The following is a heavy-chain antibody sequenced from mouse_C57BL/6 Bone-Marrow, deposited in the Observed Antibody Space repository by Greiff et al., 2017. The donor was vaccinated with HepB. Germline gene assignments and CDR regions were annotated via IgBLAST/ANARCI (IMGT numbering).Heavy chain of an antibody. D-gene: IGHD1-1*01. CDR2: ISSGGSYT. V-gene: IGHV5-6*01. Sequence: DVQLVESGGDLVKPGGSLKLSCAASGFTFSSYGMSWVRQTPDKRLEWVATISSGGSYTYYPDSVKGRFTISRDNAKNTLYLQMSSLKSEDTAMYYCARGTTVVASRGQGTSVTVSS. CDR1: GFTFSSYG. J-gene: IGHJ4*01. CDR3: ARGTTVVAS.